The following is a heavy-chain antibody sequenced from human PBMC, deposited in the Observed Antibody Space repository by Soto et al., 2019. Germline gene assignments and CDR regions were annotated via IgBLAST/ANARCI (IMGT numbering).Heavy chain of an antibody. D-gene: IGHD3-9*01. V-gene: IGHV4-39*07. CDR1: GGSISSGPYS. J-gene: IGHJ6*02. Sequence: SETLSLTCTVSGGSISSGPYSWGWIRQPPGKGLEWIGTFYYSESTYYNPSLESRVTISVDTSKNQFSLKLRSVTAADTAVYYCARVRYYDILTVSGRTGMDVWGQGTTVTVSS. CDR3: ARVRYYDILTVSGRTGMDV. CDR2: FYYSEST.